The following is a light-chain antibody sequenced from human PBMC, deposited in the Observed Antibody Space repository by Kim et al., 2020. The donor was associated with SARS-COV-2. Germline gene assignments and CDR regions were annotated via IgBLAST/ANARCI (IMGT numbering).Light chain of an antibody. Sequence: QSVTIYCTGTSSYVGGYNYGSWYQQHPGKAPTLMIYDVSERPSGVPDRFSGSKSGNTASLTISGLQAEDEADYYCCSYAGSYTFKVFGGGTQLTVL. CDR1: SSYVGGYNY. J-gene: IGLJ2*01. CDR3: CSYAGSYTFKV. V-gene: IGLV2-11*01. CDR2: DVS.